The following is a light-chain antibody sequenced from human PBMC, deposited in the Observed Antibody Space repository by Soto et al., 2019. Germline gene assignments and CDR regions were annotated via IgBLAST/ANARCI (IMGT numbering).Light chain of an antibody. V-gene: IGLV1-44*01. CDR1: SSNIGSNT. CDR2: SNN. CDR3: AAWDDSLNGRHV. Sequence: QSVLTQPPSASGTPGQRVTISCSGSSSNIGSNTVNWYQQLPGTAPKLLIYSNNQRPSGVPDRFSGSKSGTSASLAISGLQSEDAADYYCAAWDDSLNGRHVFGTGTKLTVL. J-gene: IGLJ1*01.